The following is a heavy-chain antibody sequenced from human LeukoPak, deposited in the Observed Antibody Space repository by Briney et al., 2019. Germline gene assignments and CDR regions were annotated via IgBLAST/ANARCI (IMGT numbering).Heavy chain of an antibody. CDR1: GGSISSYY. J-gene: IGHJ4*02. Sequence: PSETLSLTCTVSGGSISSYYWSWIRQPPGKGLEWIGYIYYSGSTNYNPSLKSRVTISVDTSKNQFSLKLSSVTAADTAVYYCARRATAMFGYSFDYWGQGTLVTVSS. CDR2: IYYSGST. V-gene: IGHV4-59*08. CDR3: ARRATAMFGYSFDY. D-gene: IGHD3-10*02.